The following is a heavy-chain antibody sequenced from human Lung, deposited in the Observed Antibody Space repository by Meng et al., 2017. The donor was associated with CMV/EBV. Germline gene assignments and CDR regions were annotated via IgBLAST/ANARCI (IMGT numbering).Heavy chain of an antibody. Sequence: GESLKFSCAASGFTFDDYGMSWVRQAPGKGLELVSGINWNGGSTGYADSVKGRFTISRDNAKNSLYLQMNSLRAEDTALYYCARREYNSGSDYWRQGTLVTVSS. CDR3: ARREYNSGSDY. CDR2: INWNGGST. D-gene: IGHD5-12*01. V-gene: IGHV3-20*04. CDR1: GFTFDDYG. J-gene: IGHJ4*02.